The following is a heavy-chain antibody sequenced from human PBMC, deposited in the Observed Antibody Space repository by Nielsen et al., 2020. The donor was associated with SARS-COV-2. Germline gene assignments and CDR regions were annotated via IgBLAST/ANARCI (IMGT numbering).Heavy chain of an antibody. J-gene: IGHJ4*02. CDR2: ISGSGGST. V-gene: IGHV3-23*01. CDR1: GFTFSSYA. CDR3: AKDIEVITIFGVVITSYSCDY. Sequence: GESLKISCAASGFTFSSYAMSWVRQAPGKGLEWVSAISGSGGSTYYADSVKGWFTISRDNSKNTLYLQMNSLRAEDTAVYYCAKDIEVITIFGVVITSYSCDYWGQGTLVTVSS. D-gene: IGHD3-3*01.